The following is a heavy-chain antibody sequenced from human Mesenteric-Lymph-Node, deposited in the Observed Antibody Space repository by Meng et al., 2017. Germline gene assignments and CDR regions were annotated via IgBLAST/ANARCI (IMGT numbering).Heavy chain of an antibody. J-gene: IGHJ5*02. CDR1: GFTSSSYW. V-gene: IGHV3-7*01. CDR2: IKQDGSEK. CDR3: ARGGFRAAVTRGKNWFDP. D-gene: IGHD6-13*01. Sequence: GGLLRSPCAAPGFTSSSYWMSWFRQAPGKGLEWVAIIKQDGSEKCYVDSGKGRFTISRDNAKNSLYLQMNSLRAEDTAVYYWARGGFRAAVTRGKNWFDPWGQGTLVTVSS.